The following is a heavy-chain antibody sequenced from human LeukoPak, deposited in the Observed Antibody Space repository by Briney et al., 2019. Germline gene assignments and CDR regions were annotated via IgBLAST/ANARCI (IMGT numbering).Heavy chain of an antibody. CDR2: NYPGDSDT. Sequence: GESLKTSCQASGYSFSNKWNGRGRQIPGKGLEWLGINYPGDSDTRHSPPFQGQVTLPADNSIGTAYLQWSSLQASDTAMYYCTIHYYYESSGHFEFWGQGTLVTVSS. CDR3: TIHYYYESSGHFEF. J-gene: IGHJ4*02. D-gene: IGHD3-22*01. CDR1: GYSFSNKW. V-gene: IGHV5-51*01.